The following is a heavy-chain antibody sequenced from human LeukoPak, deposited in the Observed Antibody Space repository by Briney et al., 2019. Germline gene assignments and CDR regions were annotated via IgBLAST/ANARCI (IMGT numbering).Heavy chain of an antibody. Sequence: ASVKVSCKASGYSFTSYHIHWVRQAPGQGLEWMGFINPDGGNTNYAQNFQGRVTLTRDTSTSTVYMELSSLRSEDTAIYYCARIRDGYNDAYDLWGQGTVVTVPS. D-gene: IGHD5-24*01. CDR2: INPDGGNT. CDR1: GYSFTSYH. V-gene: IGHV1-46*01. J-gene: IGHJ3*01. CDR3: ARIRDGYNDAYDL.